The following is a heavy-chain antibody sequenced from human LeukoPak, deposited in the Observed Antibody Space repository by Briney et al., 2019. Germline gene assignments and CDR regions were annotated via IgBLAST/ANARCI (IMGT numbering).Heavy chain of an antibody. CDR2: TYYRSKWYY. CDR3: ARAVAGVGWFDP. V-gene: IGHV6-1*01. Sequence: SQTLSLTCAISGDSVSSNSAAWYWIRQSPSRGLEWLGRTYYRSKWYYDYALSVKSRIIIDPDTSKNQFSLQLNSVTPEDTAIYYCARAVAGVGWFDPWGQGTLVSVSS. J-gene: IGHJ5*02. CDR1: GDSVSSNSAA. D-gene: IGHD6-19*01.